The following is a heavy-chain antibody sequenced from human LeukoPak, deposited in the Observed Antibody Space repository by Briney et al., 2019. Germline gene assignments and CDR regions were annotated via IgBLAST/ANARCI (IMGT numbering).Heavy chain of an antibody. CDR2: IYSGGST. J-gene: IGHJ3*02. V-gene: IGHV3-53*01. D-gene: IGHD3-10*01. Sequence: GGSLRLSXAASGFTFSSYSMNWVRQAPGKGLEWVSVIYSGGSTYYADSVKGRFTISRDNSKNTLYLQMNSLRAEDTAVYYCARTRFGELLGAFDIWGQGTMVTVSS. CDR3: ARTRFGELLGAFDI. CDR1: GFTFSSYS.